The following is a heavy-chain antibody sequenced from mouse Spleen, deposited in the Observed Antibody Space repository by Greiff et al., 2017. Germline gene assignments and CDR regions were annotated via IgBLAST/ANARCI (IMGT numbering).Heavy chain of an antibody. CDR1: GYTFTSYW. CDR3: ARSITKGAMDY. CDR2: INPSNGGT. Sequence: QVHVKQPGTELVKPGASVKLSCKASGYTFTSYWMHWVKQRPGQGLEWIGNINPSNGGTNYNEKFKSKATLTVDKSSSTAYMQLSSLTSEDSAVYYCARSITKGAMDYWGQGTSVTVSS. J-gene: IGHJ4*01. D-gene: IGHD1-1*01. V-gene: IGHV1-53*01.